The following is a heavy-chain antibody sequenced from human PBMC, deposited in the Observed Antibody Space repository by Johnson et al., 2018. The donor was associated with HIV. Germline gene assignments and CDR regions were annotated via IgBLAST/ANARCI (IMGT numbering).Heavy chain of an antibody. V-gene: IGHV3-30*04. Sequence: QELLVESGGGVVQPGRSLRLSCAASGFTFSSYAMHWVRQAPGKGLEWVAVISYDGSNKYYADSVKGRFTISRDNSKNTLYLQMNSLRAEDTAVYYCARDGGSTRGDAFDIWGQGTMVTVSS. D-gene: IGHD1-26*01. CDR1: GFTFSSYA. J-gene: IGHJ3*02. CDR3: ARDGGSTRGDAFDI. CDR2: ISYDGSNK.